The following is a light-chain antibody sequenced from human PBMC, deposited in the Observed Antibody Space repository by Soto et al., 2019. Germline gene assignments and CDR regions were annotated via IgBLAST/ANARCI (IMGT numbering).Light chain of an antibody. CDR3: SSYAGTDIVI. CDR1: SSDVGGYNF. J-gene: IGLJ2*01. Sequence: QSALTQPSSASGSPGQSVTISCTGTSSDVGGYNFVSWYQQHPGKAPKLIIYEVTQRPSGVPDRFSGSKSGNTASLAVSGLQGDDEADYYCSSYAGTDIVIFGGGTKLTVL. CDR2: EVT. V-gene: IGLV2-8*01.